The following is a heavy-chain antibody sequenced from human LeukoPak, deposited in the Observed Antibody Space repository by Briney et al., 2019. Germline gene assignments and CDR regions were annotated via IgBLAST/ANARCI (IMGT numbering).Heavy chain of an antibody. Sequence: ASVKVSCKASGYTFTSYGISWVRQAPGQGLEWMGWISAYNGNTNYAQKLQGRVTMTTDTSTSTAYMELSSLRSEDTAVYYCATGHYYDSSGYYEDYWGQGTLVTVSS. V-gene: IGHV1-18*01. CDR3: ATGHYYDSSGYYEDY. D-gene: IGHD3-22*01. J-gene: IGHJ4*02. CDR1: GYTFTSYG. CDR2: ISAYNGNT.